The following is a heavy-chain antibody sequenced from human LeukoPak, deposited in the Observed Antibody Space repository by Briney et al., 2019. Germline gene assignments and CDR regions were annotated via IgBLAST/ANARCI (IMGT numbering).Heavy chain of an antibody. V-gene: IGHV4-61*02. CDR3: ARDRRDGYNLYYFDL. CDR2: IYTSGST. J-gene: IGHJ4*02. Sequence: SQTLSLTXTVSGGSIYSGSYYWSWIRQPAGKGLEWIGRIYTSGSTNYNPSLKSRVTISVDTSKNQSSLKLSSVTAADTAVYYCARDRRDGYNLYYFDLWGQGTLVTVSS. D-gene: IGHD5-24*01. CDR1: GGSIYSGSYY.